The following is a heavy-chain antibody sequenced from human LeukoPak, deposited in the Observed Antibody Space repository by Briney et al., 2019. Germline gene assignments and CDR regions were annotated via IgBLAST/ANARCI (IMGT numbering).Heavy chain of an antibody. CDR2: IKQDGSDK. CDR3: ARLTGTTGFDY. D-gene: IGHD1-1*01. Sequence: GGSLRLSCAASGFPFSSYWMSWVRQAPGKGLEWVANIKQDGSDKYYVDSVKGRFTIARDSAKNSLYLQVNSLRADDTAVYYCARLTGTTGFDYWGQGTLVTVSS. V-gene: IGHV3-7*01. J-gene: IGHJ4*02. CDR1: GFPFSSYW.